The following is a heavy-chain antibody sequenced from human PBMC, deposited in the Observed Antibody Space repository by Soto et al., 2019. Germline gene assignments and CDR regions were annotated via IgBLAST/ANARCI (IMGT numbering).Heavy chain of an antibody. CDR2: IYSGGNT. V-gene: IGHV4-39*01. Sequence: QLQVQESGPGQVKPSQTLSLTCTVSGGSITSHHYYWGWIRQPPGKGLEWIGSIYSGGNTYYNPSLRSRLTIFVDTAKNLIPLKLKSVTAADSAIYCCGSGPSTTWIDNWGLGTQVSVSS. CDR3: GSGPSTTWIDN. J-gene: IGHJ4*02. CDR1: GGSITSHHYY. D-gene: IGHD2-2*01.